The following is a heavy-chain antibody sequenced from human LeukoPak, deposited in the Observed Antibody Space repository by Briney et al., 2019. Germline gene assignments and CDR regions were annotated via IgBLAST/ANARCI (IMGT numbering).Heavy chain of an antibody. CDR1: GYSFTSYW. CDR3: ASTPGIAAAGTLYYYYGMGV. J-gene: IGHJ6*02. D-gene: IGHD6-13*01. CDR2: IDPSDSYT. Sequence: PGESLKISCKGSGYSFTSYWISWVRQMPGKGLEWMGRIDPSDSYTNYSPSFQGHVTISADKSISTAYLQWSSLKASDTAMYYCASTPGIAAAGTLYYYYGMGVWGQGTTVTVSS. V-gene: IGHV5-10-1*01.